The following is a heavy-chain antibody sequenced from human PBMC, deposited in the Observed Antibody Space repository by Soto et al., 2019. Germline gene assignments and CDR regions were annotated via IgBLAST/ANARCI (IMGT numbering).Heavy chain of an antibody. D-gene: IGHD3-22*01. J-gene: IGHJ4*02. CDR2: IWYDGSNK. V-gene: IGHV3-33*01. Sequence: QVQLVESGGGVVQPGRSLRLSCAASGFTFSSYGMHWVRQAPGKGLEWVAVIWYDGSNKYYADSVKGRFTISRDNSKNTLYLQMNSLRAEDTAVYYCARRGTYYYDRSGSPLDYWGQGTLVTVSS. CDR3: ARRGTYYYDRSGSPLDY. CDR1: GFTFSSYG.